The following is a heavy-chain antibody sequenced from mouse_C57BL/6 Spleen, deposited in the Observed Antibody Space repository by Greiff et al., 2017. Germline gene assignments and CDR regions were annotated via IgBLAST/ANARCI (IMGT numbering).Heavy chain of an antibody. J-gene: IGHJ3*01. CDR1: GYTFTDYE. Sequence: QVQLQQSGAELVRPGASVTLSCKASGYTFTDYEMHWVKQTPVHGLEWIGAIDPETGGTAYNQKFKGKAILAADKSSSTAYMELRSLTSEDSAVXYCTVGRIKEFADWGQGTLVTVSA. V-gene: IGHV1-15*01. D-gene: IGHD2-4*01. CDR3: TVGRIKEFAD. CDR2: IDPETGGT.